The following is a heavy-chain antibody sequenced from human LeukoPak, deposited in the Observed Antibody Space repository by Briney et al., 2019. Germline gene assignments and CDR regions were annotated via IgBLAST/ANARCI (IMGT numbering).Heavy chain of an antibody. V-gene: IGHV4-59*08. J-gene: IGHJ4*02. Sequence: PSETLSLTCTVSGGSISSYCWSWIRQPPGKGLEWIANICNTGSTNYNPPLKSRATISLDTSKNQFSLKLTSVTAADTAVYYCARRGFFDYWGQGTLVTVSS. CDR1: GGSISSYC. CDR3: ARRGFFDY. CDR2: ICNTGST.